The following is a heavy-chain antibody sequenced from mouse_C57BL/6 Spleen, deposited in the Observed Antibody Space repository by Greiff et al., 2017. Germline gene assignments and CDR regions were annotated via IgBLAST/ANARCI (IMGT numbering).Heavy chain of an antibody. CDR1: GYSITSGYY. CDR3: ARGEFTTVVARYYFDY. Sequence: EVKLMESGPGLVKPSQSLSLTCSVTGYSITSGYYWNWIRQFPGNKLEWMGYISYDGSNNYNPSLKNRISITRDTSKNQFFLKLNSVTTEDTATYYCARGEFTTVVARYYFDYWGQGTTLTVSS. D-gene: IGHD1-1*01. V-gene: IGHV3-6*01. CDR2: ISYDGSN. J-gene: IGHJ2*01.